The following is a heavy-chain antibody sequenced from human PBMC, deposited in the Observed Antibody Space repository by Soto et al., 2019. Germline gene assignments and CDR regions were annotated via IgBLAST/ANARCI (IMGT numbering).Heavy chain of an antibody. CDR1: GYTFTSYG. D-gene: IGHD6-19*01. J-gene: IGHJ4*02. Sequence: ASVKVSCKASGYTFTSYGISWVRQAPGQGLEWMGWISAYNGNTNYAQKLQGRVTMTTDTSTSTAYMELRSLRSDDTAVYYCARGDGVNIAVAGPGDYWGQGTLVTVSS. V-gene: IGHV1-18*01. CDR3: ARGDGVNIAVAGPGDY. CDR2: ISAYNGNT.